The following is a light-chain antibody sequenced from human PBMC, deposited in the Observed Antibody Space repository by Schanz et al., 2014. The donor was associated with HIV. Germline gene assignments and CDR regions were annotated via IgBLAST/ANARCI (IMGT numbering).Light chain of an antibody. V-gene: IGKV3-15*01. CDR1: QSISSSY. CDR2: GAS. Sequence: EIVLTQSPGTLSLSPGERATLSCRTSQSISSSYLAWYQQKPGQAPRLLIYGASSRAPGIPARFSGSGSGTEFTLTISSLQSEDFAVYYCQQYNNWPPEVTFGGGTKVEIK. CDR3: QQYNNWPPEVT. J-gene: IGKJ4*01.